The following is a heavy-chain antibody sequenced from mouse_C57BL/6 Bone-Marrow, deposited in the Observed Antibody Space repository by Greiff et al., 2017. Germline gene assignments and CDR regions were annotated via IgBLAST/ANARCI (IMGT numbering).Heavy chain of an antibody. V-gene: IGHV5-4*01. Sequence: EVMLVESGGGLVKPGGSLKLSCAASGFTFSSYAMSWVRQTPEKRLEWVATIIDGGSYTYYPDNVKGRFTISRDNAKNNLYLQMSHLKSEDTAMYYCARDGPTGVDYWGQGTTLTVSS. D-gene: IGHD1-1*01. J-gene: IGHJ2*01. CDR1: GFTFSSYA. CDR3: ARDGPTGVDY. CDR2: IIDGGSYT.